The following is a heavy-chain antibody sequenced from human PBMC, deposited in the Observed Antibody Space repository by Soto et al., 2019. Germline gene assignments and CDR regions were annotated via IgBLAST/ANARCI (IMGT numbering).Heavy chain of an antibody. CDR2: INAGNYQT. CDR3: ASNTINGLTIDY. V-gene: IGHV1-3*01. D-gene: IGHD4-17*01. Sequence: GASVKVSCKASGYILTSYAIHWVRQAPGQSLEWMGWINAGNYQTKYSPKIKDRVTITRDTSANTKYMELSSLRSEDTAVYYSASNTINGLTIDYWGQGTLVTVSA. CDR1: GYILTSYA. J-gene: IGHJ4*02.